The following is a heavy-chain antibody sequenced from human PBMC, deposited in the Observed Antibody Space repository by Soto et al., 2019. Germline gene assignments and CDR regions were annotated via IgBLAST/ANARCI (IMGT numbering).Heavy chain of an antibody. J-gene: IGHJ6*03. CDR3: ARSDFWSGYPPQNYYYYMDV. CDR1: GDTFTIYD. D-gene: IGHD3-3*01. V-gene: IGHV1-8*01. CDR2: MNPNSGNT. Sequence: ASVKVSCTASGDTFTIYDINWVRQATGQGLEWMGWMNPNSGNTGYAQKFQGRVTMTRNTSISTAYMELSSLRSEDTAVYYCARSDFWSGYPPQNYYYYMDVWGKGTTVTVSS.